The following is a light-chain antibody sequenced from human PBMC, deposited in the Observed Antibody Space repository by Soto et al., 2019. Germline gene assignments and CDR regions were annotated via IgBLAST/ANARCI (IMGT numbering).Light chain of an antibody. CDR1: QGVSSY. Sequence: DIQMTQSPSFLSASVGDRVTITCRASQGVSSYLLWYQQRQGRAPKLLIYAASNLLSGVPSRFSGSGSGTNFTLTSSSRQPEDFATDYCQQSYKTPHTFGQGTKLESK. V-gene: IGKV1-39*01. CDR3: QQSYKTPHT. CDR2: AAS. J-gene: IGKJ2*01.